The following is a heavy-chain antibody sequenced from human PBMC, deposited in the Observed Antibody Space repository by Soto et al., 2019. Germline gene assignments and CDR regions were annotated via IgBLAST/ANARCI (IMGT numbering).Heavy chain of an antibody. Sequence: QVQLVESGGGVVQPGRSLRLSCEVSGFTFSSYGMHWVRQVPGKGLEWVAVISHHGSNKYFADSVKGRFTVSRDNPNNRLYLQMNSLRAEDTAVYYCAKGREGGSWVGACDSWGQGTMVTVSS. D-gene: IGHD1-26*01. CDR3: AKGREGGSWVGACDS. V-gene: IGHV3-30*18. CDR2: ISHHGSNK. J-gene: IGHJ3*02. CDR1: GFTFSSYG.